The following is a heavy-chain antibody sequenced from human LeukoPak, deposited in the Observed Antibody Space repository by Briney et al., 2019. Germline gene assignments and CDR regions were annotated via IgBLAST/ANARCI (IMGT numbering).Heavy chain of an antibody. CDR1: GFLFSDAW. Sequence: PGGSLRLSCAASGFLFSDAWMSWVRQAPGRGLEWVGRIKSKTDGGPTDYAAPVKGRFTISRDDSKNTLYLRMNSLRAEDTVVYYCARDHDAFDIWGQGTMVTVSS. CDR2: IKSKTDGGPT. V-gene: IGHV3-15*05. CDR3: ARDHDAFDI. J-gene: IGHJ3*02.